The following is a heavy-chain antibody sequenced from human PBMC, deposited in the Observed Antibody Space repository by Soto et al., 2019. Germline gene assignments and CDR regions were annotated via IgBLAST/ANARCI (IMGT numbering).Heavy chain of an antibody. Sequence: QVQLVESGGGVVQPGRSLRLSCAASGFTFSSYGMHWVRQAPGKGLEWVAVIWYDGSNKYYADSVKGRFTISRDNSKNTPYLQMNSLRAEDTAVYYCARDRPSTFYDSSGYYWGSFDYWGQGTLVTVSS. CDR2: IWYDGSNK. CDR3: ARDRPSTFYDSSGYYWGSFDY. J-gene: IGHJ4*02. CDR1: GFTFSSYG. D-gene: IGHD3-22*01. V-gene: IGHV3-33*01.